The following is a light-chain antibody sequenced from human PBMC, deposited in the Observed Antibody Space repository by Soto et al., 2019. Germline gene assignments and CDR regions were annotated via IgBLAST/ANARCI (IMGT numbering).Light chain of an antibody. V-gene: IGKV1-9*01. CDR2: AAS. CDR1: QGISSS. Sequence: DIQLTQSPSFLSASVGDRVTITCRASQGISSSLAWYQQKPGKDPKLLIYAASTLQSVVPSKFSGSGSGTEFTLTISSLQPEDFATYYCQQLNNYPPTFGQGTRLEIK. CDR3: QQLNNYPPT. J-gene: IGKJ5*01.